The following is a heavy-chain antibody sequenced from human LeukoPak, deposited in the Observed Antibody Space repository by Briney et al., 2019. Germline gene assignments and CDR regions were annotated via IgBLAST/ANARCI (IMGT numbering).Heavy chain of an antibody. V-gene: IGHV4-61*02. J-gene: IGHJ2*01. CDR3: ARSKRYYDFWSGYGWYFDL. CDR2: IYTSGST. CDR1: GGSISSGDYY. D-gene: IGHD3-3*01. Sequence: SETLSLTCTVSGGSISSGDYYWSWIRQPPGKGLEWIGRIYTSGSTNYNPSLKSRVTISVDTSKNQFSLKLSSVTAADTAVYYCARSKRYYDFWSGYGWYFDLWGRGTLVTVSS.